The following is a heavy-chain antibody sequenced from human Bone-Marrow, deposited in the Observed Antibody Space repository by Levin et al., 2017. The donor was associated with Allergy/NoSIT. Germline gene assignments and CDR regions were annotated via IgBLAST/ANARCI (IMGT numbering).Heavy chain of an antibody. V-gene: IGHV3-21*01. J-gene: IGHJ5*02. D-gene: IGHD6-13*01. CDR1: GFTFSSYS. CDR2: ISSSSSYI. CDR3: AREGRRGSSWYLGTTWGWFDP. Sequence: GGSLRLSCAASGFTFSSYSMNWVRQAPGKGLEWVSSISSSSSYIYYADSVKGRFTISRDNAKNSLYLQMNSLRAEDTAVYYCAREGRRGSSWYLGTTWGWFDPWGQGTLVTVSS.